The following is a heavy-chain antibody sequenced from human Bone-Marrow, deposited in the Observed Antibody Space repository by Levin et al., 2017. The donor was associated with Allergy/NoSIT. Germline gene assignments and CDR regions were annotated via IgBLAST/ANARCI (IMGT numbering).Heavy chain of an antibody. V-gene: IGHV5-10-1*01. D-gene: IGHD3-10*01. CDR2: IDPSDSYT. Sequence: GESLKISCKGSGYSFTSYWISWVRQMPGKGLEWMGRIDPSDSYTNYSPSFQGHVTISADKSIRTAYLQWSSLKASDTAMYYCARRNRITMVQGFYYYYYMDVWGKGTTVTVSS. J-gene: IGHJ6*03. CDR3: ARRNRITMVQGFYYYYYMDV. CDR1: GYSFTSYW.